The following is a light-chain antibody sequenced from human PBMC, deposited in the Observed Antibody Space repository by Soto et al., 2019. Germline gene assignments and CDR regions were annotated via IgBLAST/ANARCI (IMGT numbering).Light chain of an antibody. J-gene: IGKJ5*01. Sequence: IVLTQSPGTLSLSPGERATLSCRASQTVTNNYLAWYQHKRGQAPRLLIYDASNRATGIPDRFSGSGSGTDFTLTITRLEPEDFAIYFCQQYSTLTTFGQGTRLEIK. V-gene: IGKV3-20*01. CDR1: QTVTNNY. CDR3: QQYSTLTT. CDR2: DAS.